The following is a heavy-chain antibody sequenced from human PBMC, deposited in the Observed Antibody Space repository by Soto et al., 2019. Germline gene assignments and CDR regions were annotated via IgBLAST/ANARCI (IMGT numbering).Heavy chain of an antibody. V-gene: IGHV3-53*01. CDR1: GFTVSSNY. J-gene: IGHJ6*02. D-gene: IGHD2-2*01. Sequence: SLRLSCAASGFTVSSNYMSWVRQAPGKGLEWVSLISARGGSTYYADSVKGRFTISRDNSKNTLYLQMNSLRAEDTGVYYCARDPPNDKTQLGYGMGVWGQGTAVTVSS. CDR2: ISARGGST. CDR3: ARDPPNDKTQLGYGMGV.